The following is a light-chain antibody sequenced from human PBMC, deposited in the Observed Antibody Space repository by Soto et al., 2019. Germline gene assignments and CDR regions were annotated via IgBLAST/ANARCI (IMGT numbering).Light chain of an antibody. CDR2: TND. J-gene: IGLJ1*01. V-gene: IGLV1-44*01. CDR1: GSNIGSNT. CDR3: SSWDDNLDAVV. Sequence: QSVLTQPPSASGTPGQRVTISCSGSGSNIGSNTVNWYQQLPGTAPKLLIYTNDQRPSGVPDRFSGSRSGTSASLAISGLQFEDAADYHCSSWDDNLDAVVFGAGTKVTVL.